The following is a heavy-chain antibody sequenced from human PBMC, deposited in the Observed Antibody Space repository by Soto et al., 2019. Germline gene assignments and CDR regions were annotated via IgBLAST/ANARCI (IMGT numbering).Heavy chain of an antibody. CDR1: GFTFSSYV. Sequence: EVQLVESGGGLVQPGGSLRLPGPASGFTFSSYVINWLRQAPGKGLEWVSYISISSSTRYYADSVRGRFTISRDNAKNSLYLQMNSLRDEDTAVYYCARGGGFFDYWGQGTLVTVSS. D-gene: IGHD3-10*01. CDR2: ISISSSTR. V-gene: IGHV3-48*02. CDR3: ARGGGFFDY. J-gene: IGHJ4*02.